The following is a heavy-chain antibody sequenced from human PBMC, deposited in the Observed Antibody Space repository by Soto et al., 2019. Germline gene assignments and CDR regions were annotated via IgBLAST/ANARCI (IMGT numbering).Heavy chain of an antibody. J-gene: IGHJ5*02. Sequence: QVQLQESGPGLVKPSETLSLTCTVSGGSISSYYWSWIRQPPGKGLEWIGYIYYSGSTNYNPSLKSRVTIPVDTSKNQFSLKRSSVTAADTAVYYCARGGERSWIQLWSWGQGTLVTVSS. V-gene: IGHV4-59*08. CDR2: IYYSGST. D-gene: IGHD5-18*01. CDR1: GGSISSYY. CDR3: ARGGERSWIQLWS.